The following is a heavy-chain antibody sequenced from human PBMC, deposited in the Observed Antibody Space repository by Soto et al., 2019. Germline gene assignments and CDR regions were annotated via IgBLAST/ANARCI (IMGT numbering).Heavy chain of an antibody. CDR1: GFTFSSYG. D-gene: IGHD3-10*01. J-gene: IGHJ4*02. CDR2: IWYDGSNK. CDR3: ATSGDYVDY. Sequence: QVQLVESGGGVVQPGRSLRLSCAASGFTFSSYGMHWVRQAPGKGLEWVAVIWYDGSNKYYADSVKGRFTISRDNSKNTLYLQMNSLRAEDTAVHYCATSGDYVDYWGQGTLVTVSS. V-gene: IGHV3-33*01.